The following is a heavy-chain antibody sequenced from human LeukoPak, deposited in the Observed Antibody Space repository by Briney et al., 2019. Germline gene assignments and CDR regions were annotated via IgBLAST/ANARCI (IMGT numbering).Heavy chain of an antibody. Sequence: GGCPSPACAASGSTFSSYTMNWGRQAPGKGLEWVSYITSSSSTIYYADSVRGRFTISRDNANNSLYLQMHSLRDADTAVYYCAGDCSSTGCINSHDCYYGLWGQGPVVTV. D-gene: IGHD2-2*01. CDR3: AGDCSSTGCINSHDCYYGL. V-gene: IGHV3-48*02. CDR1: GSTFSSYT. J-gene: IGHJ4*02. CDR2: ITSSSSTI.